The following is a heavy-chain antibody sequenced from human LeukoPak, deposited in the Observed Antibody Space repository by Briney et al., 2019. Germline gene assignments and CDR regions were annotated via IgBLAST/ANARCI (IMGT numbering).Heavy chain of an antibody. V-gene: IGHV4-59*01. Sequence: SETLSLTCAVSGGSISTYYWSWIRQPPGKGLEWIGYIYYSRSTNYNPSLKSRVTMSVDTSKNQFSLRLSSVTAADTAVYYCARDSERGYYYGMDVWGKGTAVTVSS. CDR1: GGSISTYY. CDR2: IYYSRST. D-gene: IGHD3-16*01. J-gene: IGHJ6*04. CDR3: ARDSERGYYYGMDV.